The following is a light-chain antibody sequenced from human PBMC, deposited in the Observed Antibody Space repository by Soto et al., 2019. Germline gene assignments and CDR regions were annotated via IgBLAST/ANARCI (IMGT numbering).Light chain of an antibody. J-gene: IGLJ2*01. V-gene: IGLV1-44*01. CDR1: SSNIGTNT. Sequence: QSELTQPPSASGTPGQRVTISCSGGSSNIGTNTVNWYQQLPGTAPKLLIYISDQRPSGVPDRFSGSKSGASASLAISGLQSEDEADYYCAAWDDSLNGPVFGGGTQLTVL. CDR3: AAWDDSLNGPV. CDR2: ISD.